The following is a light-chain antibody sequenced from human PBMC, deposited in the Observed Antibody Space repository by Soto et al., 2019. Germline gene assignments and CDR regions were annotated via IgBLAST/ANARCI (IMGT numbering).Light chain of an antibody. Sequence: QSALTQSASVSVSPGQSITISCTGTSSDVGGYNSVSWYQQHPGKAPKLLISEVRHRPSGVSDRFSGSQSANTASLTISGLPAEDEADYYCSSFTTSNTYVFGTGTKLTVL. V-gene: IGLV2-14*01. CDR3: SSFTTSNTYV. J-gene: IGLJ1*01. CDR1: SSDVGGYNS. CDR2: EVR.